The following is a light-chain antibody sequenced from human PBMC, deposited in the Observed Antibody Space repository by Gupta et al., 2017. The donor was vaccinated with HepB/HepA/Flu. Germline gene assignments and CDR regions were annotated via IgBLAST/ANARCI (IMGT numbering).Light chain of an antibody. CDR2: AVS. CDR1: SSDIGAYNY. CDR3: MSYTNNNPLGV. Sequence: QSALTQPASVSGSPGQSITISCTGTSSDIGAYNYVSWYQQHPGKAPKLMIYAVSSRPSGLSNRFSGSKSGNTASLSITGLQAEDEGDYSCMSYTNNNPLGVFGGGTKLTVL. V-gene: IGLV2-14*03. J-gene: IGLJ3*02.